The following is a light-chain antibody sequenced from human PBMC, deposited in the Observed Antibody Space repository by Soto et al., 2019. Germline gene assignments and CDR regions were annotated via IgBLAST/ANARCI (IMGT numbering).Light chain of an antibody. CDR3: ETWDSHTHGV. CDR2: LEGSGSY. CDR1: SGHSSYI. V-gene: IGLV4-60*02. Sequence: QSVLTQSSSASASLGSSVKLTCTLNSGHSSYIIAWHQQQPGKAPRYLMKLEGSGSYDKGSGVPDRCSGSSFGADRYLTISHLQFEDEADYYCETWDSHTHGVFGGGTQLTVL. J-gene: IGLJ3*02.